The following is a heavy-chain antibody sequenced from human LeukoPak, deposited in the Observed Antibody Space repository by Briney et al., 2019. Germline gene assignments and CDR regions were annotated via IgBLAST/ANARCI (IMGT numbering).Heavy chain of an antibody. J-gene: IGHJ4*02. CDR2: IYYSGST. CDR1: GGSISSSSYY. V-gene: IGHV4-39*01. CDR3: ARLQTYSSGRPSSWYFVY. Sequence: PSETLSLTCTVSGGSISSSSYYWGWIRQPPGKGLEWIGSIYYSGSTYYNPSLKSRVTISVDTSKNQFSLKLSSVTAADTAVYYCARLQTYSSGRPSSWYFVYWGQGTLVTVSS. D-gene: IGHD6-19*01.